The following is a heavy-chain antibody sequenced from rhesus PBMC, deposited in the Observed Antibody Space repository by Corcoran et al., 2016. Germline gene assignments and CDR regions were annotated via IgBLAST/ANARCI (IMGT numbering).Heavy chain of an antibody. D-gene: IGHD7-45*01. CDR1: WGSVSSRTW. V-gene: IGHV4-65*01. CDR2: ISGSSGST. J-gene: IGHJ4*01. CDR3: ARDQRGIGPDY. Sequence: QVQLQESGPGLVKPSETLSLTCAVSWGSVSSRTWWHWIRQPPGKGLEWIGYISGSSGSTYYNPSLKSRVTISTDTSKNQFSLKLSSVTAADTAVYYCARDQRGIGPDYWGQGVLVTVSS.